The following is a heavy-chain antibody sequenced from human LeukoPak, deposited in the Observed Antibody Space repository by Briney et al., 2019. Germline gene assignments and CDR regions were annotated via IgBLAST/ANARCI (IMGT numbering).Heavy chain of an antibody. D-gene: IGHD6-25*01. Sequence: GGSLRLSCAASGFTVSSNYMSWVRQAPGKRLEWVSVIYSGGSTYYADSVKGRFTISRDNSKNTLYLQMNSLRAEDTAVYYCARTAGSDSYYYYGMDVWGQGTTVTVSS. J-gene: IGHJ6*02. CDR1: GFTVSSNY. CDR2: IYSGGST. CDR3: ARTAGSDSYYYYGMDV. V-gene: IGHV3-53*01.